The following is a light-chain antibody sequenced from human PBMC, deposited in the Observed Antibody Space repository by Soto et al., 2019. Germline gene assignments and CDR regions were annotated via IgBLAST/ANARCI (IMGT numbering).Light chain of an antibody. CDR2: GAS. CDR3: QQYGTSPQT. Sequence: EIVLTQSPGTLSLSPGERAALSCRASQSVSSSCLAWYQQKTGQAPRLLIYGASSRATAIPDRFSGSGSGTDFTLTISRLEPEDFAVYYCQQYGTSPQTFGQGTKVDIK. V-gene: IGKV3-20*01. J-gene: IGKJ1*01. CDR1: QSVSSSC.